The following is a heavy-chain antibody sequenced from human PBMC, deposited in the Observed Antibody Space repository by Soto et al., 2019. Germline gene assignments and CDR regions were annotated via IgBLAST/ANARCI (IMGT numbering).Heavy chain of an antibody. Sequence: AGGSLRLSCAASGFTFSSYAMNWVRQAPGKGLEWVSTISGSGGSTYYADSVKGRFTISRDNSRNTLYLQMNSLRAEDTAVYYCAKEMYSSGWWFDYWGQGTLVTVSS. D-gene: IGHD6-19*01. CDR3: AKEMYSSGWWFDY. V-gene: IGHV3-23*01. J-gene: IGHJ4*02. CDR2: ISGSGGST. CDR1: GFTFSSYA.